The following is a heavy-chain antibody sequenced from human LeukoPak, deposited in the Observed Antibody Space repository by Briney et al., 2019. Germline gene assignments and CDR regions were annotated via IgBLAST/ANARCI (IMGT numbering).Heavy chain of an antibody. J-gene: IGHJ4*02. CDR2: FDPEDGET. V-gene: IGHV1-24*01. D-gene: IGHD6-13*01. CDR1: GYTLTELS. Sequence: ASVTVSCTVSGYTLTELSMHWVRQAPGKGLEWMGGFDPEDGETIYAQKFQGRVTMTEDTSTDTAYMELSSLRSEDTAVYYCATGAAAGTYYFDYWGQGTLVTVSS. CDR3: ATGAAAGTYYFDY.